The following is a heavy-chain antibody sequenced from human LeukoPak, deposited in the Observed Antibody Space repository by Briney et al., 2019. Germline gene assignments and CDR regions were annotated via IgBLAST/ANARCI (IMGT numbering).Heavy chain of an antibody. CDR2: ISYDENNK. J-gene: IGHJ5*02. CDR3: ARAKVPVVMDWFAP. Sequence: GGSLRLSCAASGFTFSYYAMRWVRQAPGKGLEWVATISYDENNKFYPDSVKGRFTISRDNSRNTLYLQMNSLRVEDTAIYSCARAKVPVVMDWFAPWGQGTLVPVS. V-gene: IGHV3-30-3*01. D-gene: IGHD6-6*01. CDR1: GFTFSYYA.